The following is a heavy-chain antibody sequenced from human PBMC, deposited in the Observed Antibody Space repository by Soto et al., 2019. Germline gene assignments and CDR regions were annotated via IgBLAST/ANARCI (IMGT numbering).Heavy chain of an antibody. J-gene: IGHJ3*02. D-gene: IGHD1-7*01. Sequence: GGSLRLSCAASGFTFSSYWMHWVRQAPGKGLVWVSRINSDGSSTSYADSVKGRFTISRDNAKNTLYLQMNSLRAEDTAVYYCARVYNWNYWAKHDAFDIWGQGTMVTVSS. CDR1: GFTFSSYW. CDR3: ARVYNWNYWAKHDAFDI. CDR2: INSDGSST. V-gene: IGHV3-74*01.